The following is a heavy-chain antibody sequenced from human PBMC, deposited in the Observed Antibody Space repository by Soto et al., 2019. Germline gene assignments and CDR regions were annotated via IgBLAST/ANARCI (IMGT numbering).Heavy chain of an antibody. D-gene: IGHD3-10*01. CDR3: ASLPGPVADSMVRPDYCYYGMDV. V-gene: IGHV4-34*01. CDR1: GGSFSGYY. Sequence: SETLSLTCAVYGGSFSGYYWSWIRQLPGKGLEWIGESNHSGSTYYNPSLKSRVTISVDTSKNQFSLRLSSVTAADTAVYYCASLPGPVADSMVRPDYCYYGMDVWGQGTTVTVSS. CDR2: SNHSGST. J-gene: IGHJ6*02.